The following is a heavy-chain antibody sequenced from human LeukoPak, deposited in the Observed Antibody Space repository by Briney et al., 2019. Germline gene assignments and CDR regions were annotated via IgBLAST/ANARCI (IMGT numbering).Heavy chain of an antibody. CDR2: IKQDGSEK. V-gene: IGHV3-7*01. CDR1: GFTFSSYW. CDR3: AREADTAMASFDC. J-gene: IGHJ4*02. D-gene: IGHD5-18*01. Sequence: GGSLRLSCAASGFTFSSYWMSWVRQAPGKGLEWVANIKQDGSEKYYVDSVKGRFTISRDNAKNSLYLQMNSLRAEDTAVYYCAREADTAMASFDCWGQGTLVTVSS.